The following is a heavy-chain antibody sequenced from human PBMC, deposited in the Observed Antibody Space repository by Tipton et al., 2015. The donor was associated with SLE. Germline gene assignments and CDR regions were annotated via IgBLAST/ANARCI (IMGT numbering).Heavy chain of an antibody. CDR1: GVSIGIGNW. V-gene: IGHV4-4*02. D-gene: IGHD6-19*01. J-gene: IGHJ4*02. CDR2: IFHSGST. Sequence: TLSLTCAVSGVSIGIGNWWSWVRQSPGKGLEWIGEIFHSGSTNYNPSLKSRVTMSVDKFKNQFSLELRSVTAADTAMYYCARSPGFNGWSLDDWGQGTLVTVSS. CDR3: ARSPGFNGWSLDD.